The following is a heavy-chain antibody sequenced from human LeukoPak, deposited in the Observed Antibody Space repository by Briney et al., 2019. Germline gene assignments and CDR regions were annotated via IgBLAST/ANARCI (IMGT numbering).Heavy chain of an antibody. Sequence: ASVKVSCKASGYTFTSYYMHWVRQAPGQGLEWIGIINPSGGNTNYAQKLQGRVTMTTDTSTSTAYMELRSLRSDDTAVYYCARLTYNWNYFGYWGQGTLVTVSS. V-gene: IGHV1-46*01. J-gene: IGHJ4*02. D-gene: IGHD1-20*01. CDR1: GYTFTSYY. CDR3: ARLTYNWNYFGY. CDR2: INPSGGNT.